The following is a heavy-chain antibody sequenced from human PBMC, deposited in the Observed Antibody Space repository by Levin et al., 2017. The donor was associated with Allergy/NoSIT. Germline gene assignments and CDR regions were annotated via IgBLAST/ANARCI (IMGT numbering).Heavy chain of an antibody. Sequence: GGSLRLSCAASGFTFSSYAMHWVRQAPGKGLEWVAVISYDGSNKYYADSVKGRFTISRDNSKNTLYLQMNSLRAEDTAVYYCARDTWHDYGDYDDNYWGQGTLVTVSS. CDR3: ARDTWHDYGDYDDNY. CDR1: GFTFSSYA. V-gene: IGHV3-30-3*01. J-gene: IGHJ4*02. CDR2: ISYDGSNK. D-gene: IGHD4-17*01.